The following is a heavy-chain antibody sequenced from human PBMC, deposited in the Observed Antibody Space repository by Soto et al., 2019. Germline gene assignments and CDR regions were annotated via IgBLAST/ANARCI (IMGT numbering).Heavy chain of an antibody. CDR3: AIDSDGGY. V-gene: IGHV3-23*01. Sequence: EVRLSESGGGLVQPGESLRLSCAASGFNFSIYSMIWVRQAPGKGLEWVSGISATTGNTYYTNSVKGRFTISRDKFENTLFLQMNNLRAEDTALYYFAIDSDGGYWGQGALGTVSS. CDR2: ISATTGNT. D-gene: IGHD2-15*01. CDR1: GFNFSIYS. J-gene: IGHJ4*02.